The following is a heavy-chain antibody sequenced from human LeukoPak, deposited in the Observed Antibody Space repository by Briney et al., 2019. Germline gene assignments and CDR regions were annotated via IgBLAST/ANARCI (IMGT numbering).Heavy chain of an antibody. CDR2: FDPEDGET. CDR1: GYTLTELS. D-gene: IGHD3-10*01. J-gene: IGHJ5*02. V-gene: IGHV1-24*01. CDR3: ATSGVHYGSGSYSSHNWFDP. Sequence: ASVKVSCKVSGYTLTELSMHWVRQAPGKGLEWMGGFDPEDGETIYAQKFQGRDTMTEDTSTDTAYMELSSLRSEDTAVYYCATSGVHYGSGSYSSHNWFDPWGQGTLVTVSS.